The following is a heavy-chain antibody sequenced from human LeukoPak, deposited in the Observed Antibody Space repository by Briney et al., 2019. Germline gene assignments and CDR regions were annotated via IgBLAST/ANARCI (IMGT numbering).Heavy chain of an antibody. CDR1: GFTFSSYS. Sequence: GGSLRLSCAASGFTFSSYSMHWVRQAPGKGLDWVAVISNDGSKKYYADSVKGRFTISRDNSKNTLSLQVSSLRTEDTAVYYCAKDRYSYAFEYSDSWGQGTLVTVSS. CDR2: ISNDGSKK. D-gene: IGHD5-18*01. V-gene: IGHV3-30*18. J-gene: IGHJ4*02. CDR3: AKDRYSYAFEYSDS.